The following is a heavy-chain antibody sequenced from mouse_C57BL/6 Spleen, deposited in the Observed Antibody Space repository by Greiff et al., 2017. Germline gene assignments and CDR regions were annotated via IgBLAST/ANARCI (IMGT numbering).Heavy chain of an antibody. Sequence: VQLQQSGPELVKPGASVKISCKASGYTFTDDNMHWVKQSHGKSLEWIGDINPNNGGTIYNEKFKGKATLTADKSSNTAYMQLRSLTSEDTAVYCRARRGYSKYEGGYFDEWGQGTTLTVSP. CDR1: GYTFTDDN. V-gene: IGHV1-18*01. CDR3: ARRGYSKYEGGYFDE. J-gene: IGHJ2*01. D-gene: IGHD2-5*01. CDR2: INPNNGGT.